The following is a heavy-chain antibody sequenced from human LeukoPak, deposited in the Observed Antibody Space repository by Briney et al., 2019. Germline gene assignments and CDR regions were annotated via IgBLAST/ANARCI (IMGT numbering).Heavy chain of an antibody. Sequence: TSETLSLTCAVYGGSFSGYYWSWIRQPPGKGLEWIGEINHSGSTNYNPSLKSRVTISVDTSKNQFSLKLSSVTAADTAVYYCARGARGYSYGYEYYFDYWGQGTLVTVSS. CDR3: ARGARGYSYGYEYYFDY. D-gene: IGHD5-18*01. CDR1: GGSFSGYY. V-gene: IGHV4-34*01. J-gene: IGHJ4*02. CDR2: INHSGST.